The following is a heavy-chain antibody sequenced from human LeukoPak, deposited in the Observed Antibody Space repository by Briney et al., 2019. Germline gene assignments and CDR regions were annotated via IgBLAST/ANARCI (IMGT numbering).Heavy chain of an antibody. CDR2: INHSGST. CDR1: GGSFSGYY. J-gene: IGHJ1*01. CDR3: ARGRRRYYYDSSGYYPSRDAEYFQH. V-gene: IGHV4-34*01. D-gene: IGHD3-22*01. Sequence: SETLSLTCAVYGGSFSGYYWSWIRQPPGKGLEWIGEINHSGSTNYNPYLKSRVTISVDTSKNQFSLKLSSVTAADTAVYYCARGRRRYYYDSSGYYPSRDAEYFQHWGQGTLVTVSS.